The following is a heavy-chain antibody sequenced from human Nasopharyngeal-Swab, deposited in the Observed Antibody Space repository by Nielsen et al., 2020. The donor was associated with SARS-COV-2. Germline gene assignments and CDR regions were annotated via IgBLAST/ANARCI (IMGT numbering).Heavy chain of an antibody. D-gene: IGHD3-22*01. CDR3: ARDLTMIDAFDI. Sequence: ASVKVSCKASGYTFTSYGISWVRQAPGQGLEWMGWISAYNGNTNYAQKLQGRATMTTDTSTSTAYMELRSLRSDDTAVYYCARDLTMIDAFDIWGQGTMVTVSS. V-gene: IGHV1-18*01. CDR2: ISAYNGNT. J-gene: IGHJ3*02. CDR1: GYTFTSYG.